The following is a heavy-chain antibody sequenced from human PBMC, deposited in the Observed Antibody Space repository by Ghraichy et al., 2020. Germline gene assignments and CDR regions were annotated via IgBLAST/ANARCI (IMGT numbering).Heavy chain of an antibody. CDR3: ARGQALVVGATEDYYYYGMDV. CDR1: GGSFSGYY. D-gene: IGHD1-26*01. CDR2: INHSGST. V-gene: IGHV4-34*01. Sequence: SETLSLTCAVYGGSFSGYYWSWIRQPPGKGLEWIGEINHSGSTNYNPSLKSRVTISVDTSKNQFSLKLSSVTAADTAVYYCARGQALVVGATEDYYYYGMDVWGQGTTVTVSS. J-gene: IGHJ6*02.